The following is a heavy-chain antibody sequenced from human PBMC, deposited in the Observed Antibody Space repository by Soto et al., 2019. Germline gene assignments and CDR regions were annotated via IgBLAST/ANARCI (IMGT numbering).Heavy chain of an antibody. CDR3: ARVASGWYDAFDI. D-gene: IGHD6-19*01. CDR2: ISAYNGNT. CDR1: GYTFTKYC. J-gene: IGHJ3*02. V-gene: IGHV1-18*01. Sequence: SVQVSCKASGYTFTKYCISWVRQAPGKGLEWMGWISAYNGNTNYAQKLQGRVTMTTDTSTSTAYMELRSLRSDDTAVYYCARVASGWYDAFDIWGQGTMVTVSS.